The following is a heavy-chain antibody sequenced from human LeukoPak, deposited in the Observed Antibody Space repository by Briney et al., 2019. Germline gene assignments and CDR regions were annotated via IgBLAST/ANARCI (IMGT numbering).Heavy chain of an antibody. J-gene: IGHJ4*02. CDR1: GGSISSYY. CDR3: ARHRGYSAYDYFDY. D-gene: IGHD5-12*01. V-gene: IGHV4-59*01. CDR2: ISHSGST. Sequence: SETLSLTCTVSGGSISSYYWSWIRQPPGKGLEWIAYISHSGSTNYNPSLKSRVTVSVDTSKNQFSLKLTSVTAADTAVYYCARHRGYSAYDYFDYWGQGTLVTVSS.